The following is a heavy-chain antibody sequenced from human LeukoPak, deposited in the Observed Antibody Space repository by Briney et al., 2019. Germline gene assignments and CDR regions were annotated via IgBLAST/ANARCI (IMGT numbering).Heavy chain of an antibody. CDR2: IKQDGSEK. V-gene: IGHV3-7*01. CDR1: GFTFSSDW. CDR3: ARDRPIGLAIDY. D-gene: IGHD6-19*01. Sequence: GGSLRLSCAASGFTFSSDWMSWVRQAPGKGLEWVANIKQDGSEKYYVDSVKGRFTISRDNAKNSLYLQMNSLRAEDTAVYYCARDRPIGLAIDYWGQGTLVTVSS. J-gene: IGHJ4*02.